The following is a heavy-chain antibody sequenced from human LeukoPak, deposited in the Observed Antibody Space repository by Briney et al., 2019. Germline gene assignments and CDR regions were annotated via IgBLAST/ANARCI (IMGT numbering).Heavy chain of an antibody. Sequence: PSETLSLTCIVSGYSIGSDFYWGWIRQPPGKGLEWIASIYRSGNTYSNSSLKRRVRMSIDTSKNHFSLRLTSVTAADTAVYYCARHSVASPSDAWGPGTLVTVSS. CDR1: GYSIGSDFY. CDR3: ARHSVASPSDA. CDR2: IYRSGNT. D-gene: IGHD2-21*01. J-gene: IGHJ5*02. V-gene: IGHV4-38-2*02.